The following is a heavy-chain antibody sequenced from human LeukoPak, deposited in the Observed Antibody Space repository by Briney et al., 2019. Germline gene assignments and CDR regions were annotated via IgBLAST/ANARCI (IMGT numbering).Heavy chain of an antibody. CDR1: GGTFSSYA. CDR2: IIPIFGTA. D-gene: IGHD3-9*01. Sequence: SVKVSCKASGGTFSSYAISWVRQAPGQGLEWVGGIIPIFGTANYAQKFQGRVTITADESTSTAYMELSSLRSEDAAVYYCARDRGQYVDWLLANYWGQGTLVTVSS. V-gene: IGHV1-69*13. CDR3: ARDRGQYVDWLLANY. J-gene: IGHJ4*02.